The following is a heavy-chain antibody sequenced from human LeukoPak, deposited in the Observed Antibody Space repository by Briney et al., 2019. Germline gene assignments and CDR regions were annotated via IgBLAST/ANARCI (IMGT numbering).Heavy chain of an antibody. CDR2: INPNSGGT. CDR1: GYTFTGYY. D-gene: IGHD2-21*02. V-gene: IGHV1-2*02. CDR3: ARVGVTGEFDY. J-gene: IGHJ4*02. Sequence: ASVTVSCKASGYTFTGYYMHWVRQAPGQGVEWVGWINPNSGGTNYAQKLQGRVTMTTDTSTTTAYMELRSLRSDDTAVYYCARVGVTGEFDYWGQGTLVTVSS.